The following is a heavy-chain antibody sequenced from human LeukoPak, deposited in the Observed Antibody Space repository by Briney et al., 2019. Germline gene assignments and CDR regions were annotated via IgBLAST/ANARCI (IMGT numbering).Heavy chain of an antibody. CDR3: ARAGGVGATERDSYFDY. V-gene: IGHV1-3*01. D-gene: IGHD1-26*01. CDR2: INAGNGNT. Sequence: GASVKVSCKASGYTFTSYAMHWVRQAPGQRLGWMGWINAGNGNTKYSQKFQGRVTITRDTSASTAYMELSSLRSEDTAVYYCARAGGVGATERDSYFDYWGQGTLVTVSS. CDR1: GYTFTSYA. J-gene: IGHJ4*03.